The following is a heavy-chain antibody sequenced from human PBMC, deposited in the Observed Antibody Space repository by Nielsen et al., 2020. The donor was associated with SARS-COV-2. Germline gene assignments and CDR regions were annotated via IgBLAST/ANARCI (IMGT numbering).Heavy chain of an antibody. D-gene: IGHD6-13*01. CDR1: GYSFTSYW. Sequence: KVSCKGSGYSFTSYWIGWVRQMPGKGLEWMGIIYPGDSDTRYSPSFQGQVTISADKSISTAYLQWSSLKALDTAMYYCARFASDIAAAGNYWGQGTLVTVSS. J-gene: IGHJ4*02. V-gene: IGHV5-51*01. CDR2: IYPGDSDT. CDR3: ARFASDIAAAGNY.